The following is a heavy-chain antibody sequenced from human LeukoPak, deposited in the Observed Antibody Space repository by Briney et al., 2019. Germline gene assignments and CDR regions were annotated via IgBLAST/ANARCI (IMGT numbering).Heavy chain of an antibody. Sequence: GGSLRLSCVGSGFTFRSHAMSRVRQAPEKGLEFVSGIYENGGTTYYADSVKGRFSISRDNSKNTLYLQMDSLRGEDTAVYYCAKDFRIGYSAHFDYWGQGALVTVSS. V-gene: IGHV3-23*01. CDR2: IYENGGTT. CDR1: GFTFRSHA. D-gene: IGHD2-21*01. J-gene: IGHJ4*02. CDR3: AKDFRIGYSAHFDY.